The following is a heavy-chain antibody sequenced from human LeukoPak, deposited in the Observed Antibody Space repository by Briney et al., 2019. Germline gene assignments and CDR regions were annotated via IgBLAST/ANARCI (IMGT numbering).Heavy chain of an antibody. J-gene: IGHJ4*02. Sequence: GGSLRLSCAASGFTFSGYGMHWVRQAPGKGLEWVAVISYDGSNKYYADSVKGRFTISRDNSKNTLYLQMNSLRAEDTAVYYCANMVRGVIRDFDYWGQGTLVTVSS. CDR2: ISYDGSNK. CDR3: ANMVRGVIRDFDY. V-gene: IGHV3-30*18. D-gene: IGHD3-10*01. CDR1: GFTFSGYG.